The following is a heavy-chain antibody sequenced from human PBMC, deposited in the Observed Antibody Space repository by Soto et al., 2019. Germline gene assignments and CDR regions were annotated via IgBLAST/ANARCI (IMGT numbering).Heavy chain of an antibody. D-gene: IGHD3-9*01. Sequence: ASVKVSCKASGYTFTSYDINWVRQATGQGLEWMGWMNPNSGNTGYAQKFQGRVTRTRKTSISTAYMELSSLRSEETAGFYCARGTRSGPTYYDILTGYYNGYYYYYMDVWGKGTTVTVSS. CDR3: ARGTRSGPTYYDILTGYYNGYYYYYMDV. CDR1: GYTFTSYD. J-gene: IGHJ6*03. V-gene: IGHV1-8*01. CDR2: MNPNSGNT.